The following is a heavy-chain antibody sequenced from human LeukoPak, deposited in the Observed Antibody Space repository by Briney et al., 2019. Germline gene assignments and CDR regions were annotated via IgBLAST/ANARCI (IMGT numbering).Heavy chain of an antibody. Sequence: SETLSLTCAVYGGSFSGYYWSWIRQPPGKGLEWIGEINHSGSTNYNPSLKSRVTISVDTSKNQFSLKLSSVTAADTAVYYCARRGSSALRYWGQGTLVTVPS. CDR3: ARRGSSALRY. D-gene: IGHD6-6*01. J-gene: IGHJ4*02. CDR1: GGSFSGYY. V-gene: IGHV4-34*01. CDR2: INHSGST.